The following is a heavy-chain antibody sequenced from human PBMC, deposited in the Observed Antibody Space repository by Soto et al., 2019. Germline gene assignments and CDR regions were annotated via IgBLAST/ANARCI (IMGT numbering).Heavy chain of an antibody. CDR2: IYSSGST. Sequence: QVQLQESGPGLVKPSETLSLTCTVSGGSLSGYYWSWIRQPAGKGLEWIGRIYSSGSTNDNPSLQSRVAMSVDTSRNQFSLRLNSVTAADTAVYYCARREGVGGGHDIWGQGTMVTVSS. J-gene: IGHJ3*02. CDR3: ARREGVGGGHDI. D-gene: IGHD1-26*01. CDR1: GGSLSGYY. V-gene: IGHV4-4*07.